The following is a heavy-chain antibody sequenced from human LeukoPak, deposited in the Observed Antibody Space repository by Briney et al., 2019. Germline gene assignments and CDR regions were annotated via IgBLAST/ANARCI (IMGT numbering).Heavy chain of an antibody. J-gene: IGHJ4*02. D-gene: IGHD6-19*01. V-gene: IGHV1-69*02. Sequence: GASVKVSCKASGGTFISYTISWVRQAPGQGLEWMGRIIPILGIANYAQKFQGRVTITADKSTSTAYMELSSLRSEDTAVYYCARSTVAGNQGAFDYWGQGTLVTVSS. CDR3: ARSTVAGNQGAFDY. CDR2: IIPILGIA. CDR1: GGTFISYT.